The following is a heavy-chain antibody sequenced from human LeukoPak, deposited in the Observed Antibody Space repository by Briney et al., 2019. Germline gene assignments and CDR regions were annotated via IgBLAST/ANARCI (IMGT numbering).Heavy chain of an antibody. CDR2: IYRSGNT. Sequence: SETLSLTCIGSVGSISSYYWSWIRQPAGRGLEWMGRIYRSGNTNYNPCLKCRVTILVDKSKNQFSLKLSSVTAADTAVYFCARSGPIAGAGVDYWGQGTLVTVSS. J-gene: IGHJ4*02. D-gene: IGHD6-19*01. CDR1: VGSISSYY. V-gene: IGHV4-4*07. CDR3: ARSGPIAGAGVDY.